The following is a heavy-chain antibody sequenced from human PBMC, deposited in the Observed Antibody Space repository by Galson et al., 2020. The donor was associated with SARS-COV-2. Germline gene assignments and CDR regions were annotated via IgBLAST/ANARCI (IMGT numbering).Heavy chain of an antibody. CDR2: IYYSGST. D-gene: IGHD2-2*01. CDR3: ARERGYCSSTSCDGGGYFDY. CDR1: GGSISSGDYS. Sequence: SETLSLTCAVSGGSISSGDYSWSWIRQPPGKGLEWIGYIYYSGSTYYNPSLKSRVTISVDRSKNQFSLKLTSVTAADTAVYYCARERGYCSSTSCDGGGYFDYWGQGTLVTVSS. V-gene: IGHV4-30-2*01. J-gene: IGHJ4*02.